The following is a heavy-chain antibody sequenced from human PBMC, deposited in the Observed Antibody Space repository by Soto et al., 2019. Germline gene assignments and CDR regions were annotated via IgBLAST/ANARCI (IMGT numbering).Heavy chain of an antibody. J-gene: IGHJ5*02. CDR1: GLTISNFG. CDR3: AKDSRTRPFGELLRDPPDL. Sequence: GGSLRLSCSASGLTISNFGLHWVRQAPGKGLEYVCAIDSTGGTTNYADSVKGRFTISRDNSKNTLYLQMTSLRTEDTATYYCAKDSRTRPFGELLRDPPDLWGQGPLVTLAS. D-gene: IGHD3-10*01. V-gene: IGHV3-64D*08. CDR2: IDSTGGTT.